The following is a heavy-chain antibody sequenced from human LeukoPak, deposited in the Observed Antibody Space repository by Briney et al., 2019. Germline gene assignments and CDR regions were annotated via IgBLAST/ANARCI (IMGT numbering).Heavy chain of an antibody. CDR1: GYTFTGYY. CDR3: AREYGHYDSSGYYLWAFDI. CDR2: INPNSGGT. Sequence: ASVKVSCKASGYTFTGYYMHWVRQAPGRGLEWMGWINPNSGGTNYAQKFQGRVTMTRDTSISTAYMELSRLRSDDTAVYYCAREYGHYDSSGYYLWAFDIWGQGTMVTVSS. J-gene: IGHJ3*02. D-gene: IGHD3-22*01. V-gene: IGHV1-2*02.